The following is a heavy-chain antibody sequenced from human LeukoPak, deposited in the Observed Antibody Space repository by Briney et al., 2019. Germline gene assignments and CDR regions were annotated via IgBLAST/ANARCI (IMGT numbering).Heavy chain of an antibody. V-gene: IGHV3-74*01. CDR3: ARDGGYCSGGSCYHYFDY. J-gene: IGHJ4*02. D-gene: IGHD2-15*01. Sequence: GGSLRLSCAASGFTFSSYWMHWVRQAPGKGLVWVSRINSDGSSTSYADSVKGRFTISRDNSKNTLYLQMNSLRAEDTAVYYCARDGGYCSGGSCYHYFDYWGQGTLVTVSS. CDR2: INSDGSST. CDR1: GFTFSSYW.